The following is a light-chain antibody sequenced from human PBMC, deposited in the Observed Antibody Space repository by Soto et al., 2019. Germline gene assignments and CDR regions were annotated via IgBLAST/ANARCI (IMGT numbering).Light chain of an antibody. CDR1: QSVSSSY. Sequence: EIVLTQSPGTLSLSPGERATLSCRASQSVSSSYLAWYQQKPGQAPRLLIYGASSMATGIPDRFSGSGSGTDLTLTISRLEPEDFAVYYCQQYGSSPPWTFGQGTKVEIK. CDR2: GAS. J-gene: IGKJ1*01. CDR3: QQYGSSPPWT. V-gene: IGKV3-20*01.